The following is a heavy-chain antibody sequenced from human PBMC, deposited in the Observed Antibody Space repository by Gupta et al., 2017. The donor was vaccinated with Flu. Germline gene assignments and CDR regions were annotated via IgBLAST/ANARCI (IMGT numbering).Heavy chain of an antibody. V-gene: IGHV3-49*03. CDR3: TRWSVEMATILWFDY. CDR1: GFTFGDYA. D-gene: IGHD5-24*01. Sequence: EVQLVESGGGLVQPGRSLRLSCTASGFTFGDYAMSWFRQAPGKGLEWVGFIRSKAYGGTTEYAASVKGRFTISRDDSKSIAYLQMNSLKTEDTAVYYCTRWSVEMATILWFDYWGQGTLVTVSS. CDR2: IRSKAYGGTT. J-gene: IGHJ4*02.